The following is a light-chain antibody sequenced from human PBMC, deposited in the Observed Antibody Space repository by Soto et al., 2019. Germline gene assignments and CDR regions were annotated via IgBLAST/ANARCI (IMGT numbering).Light chain of an antibody. CDR1: SSDVGGYNY. J-gene: IGLJ1*01. V-gene: IGLV2-14*01. CDR2: EVS. CDR3: SSYTSSSTLV. Sequence: QSALTQPASVSGSPGQSITISCTGTSSDVGGYNYVSWYQQHAGKAPKLMIYEVSNRPSGVSNRFSASKSGNTASLTISGLQAEDEADYHCSSYTSSSTLVFGTGTQLTVL.